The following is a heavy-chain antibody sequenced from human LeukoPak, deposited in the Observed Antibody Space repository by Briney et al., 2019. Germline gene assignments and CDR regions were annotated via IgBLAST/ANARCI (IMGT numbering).Heavy chain of an antibody. CDR3: ARGDPHADL. V-gene: IGHV3-48*03. CDR2: ITISGHTK. Sequence: PGGSLRLSCAASGFDHNTYEMNWVRQAPGKGLEWIADITISGHTKNYADSVKGRFTISRDNAGTSLYLQMNSLRVEDTGVYYCARGDPHADLWGQGTLVTVSS. CDR1: GFDHNTYE. J-gene: IGHJ5*02.